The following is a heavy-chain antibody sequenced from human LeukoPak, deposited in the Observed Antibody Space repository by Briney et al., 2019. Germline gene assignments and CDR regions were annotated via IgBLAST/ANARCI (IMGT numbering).Heavy chain of an antibody. Sequence: PWASVKVSCKASGYTFTDYYMHWVRQAPGQGLEWMGWINPSSGATNYAQKFQGRVTMTSDTSISTAYLELSRLRSDATAFYYCARGSKPGYTYGGGYWGQGTLVTVSS. J-gene: IGHJ4*02. V-gene: IGHV1-2*02. CDR3: ARGSKPGYTYGGGY. CDR1: GYTFTDYY. CDR2: INPSSGAT. D-gene: IGHD2-21*01.